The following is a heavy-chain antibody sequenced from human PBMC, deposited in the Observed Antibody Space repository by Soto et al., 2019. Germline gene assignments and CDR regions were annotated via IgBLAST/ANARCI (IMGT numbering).Heavy chain of an antibody. J-gene: IGHJ6*02. CDR1: GGSISRHY. V-gene: IGHV4-59*11. D-gene: IGHD3-3*01. CDR3: AREYYDFWSVTYSYYGMDV. Sequence: SETLSLTCSVSGGSISRHYWSWIRQPPGRGLEWIGNIFSSGTTSYNPSLKSRVTISVDTSKNQASLILNAVTAADTAVYYCAREYYDFWSVTYSYYGMDVWGHGTTVTVSS. CDR2: IFSSGTT.